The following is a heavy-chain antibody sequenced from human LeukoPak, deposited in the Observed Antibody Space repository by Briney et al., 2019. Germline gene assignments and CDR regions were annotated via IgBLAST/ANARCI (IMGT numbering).Heavy chain of an antibody. CDR1: GSTFSRYW. Sequence: GGSLRLSCAASGSTFSRYWMSWVRQTPEKGLEWVANIKQDGSGKNYVDSVKGRFTISRDNAKNSLYLQMNSLRAEDTAVYYCASAAGWELGYWGQGTLVTVSS. CDR3: ASAAGWELGY. V-gene: IGHV3-7*01. D-gene: IGHD3-10*01. CDR2: IKQDGSGK. J-gene: IGHJ4*02.